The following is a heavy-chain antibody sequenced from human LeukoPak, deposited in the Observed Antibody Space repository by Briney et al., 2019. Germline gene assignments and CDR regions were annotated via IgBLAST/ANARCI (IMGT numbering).Heavy chain of an antibody. V-gene: IGHV4-31*03. CDR1: GVSISSGGYY. CDR3: ARRVHSSSWSSYFDY. D-gene: IGHD6-13*01. CDR2: IYYSGNT. J-gene: IGHJ4*02. Sequence: SETLSLTCTVSGVSISSGGYYWTWIRQHPGKGLEWIGYIYYSGNTYYNPSLKSRVSISVDTSKNQFSLKLSSVTAADTAVYYCARRVHSSSWSSYFDYWGQETLVTVSS.